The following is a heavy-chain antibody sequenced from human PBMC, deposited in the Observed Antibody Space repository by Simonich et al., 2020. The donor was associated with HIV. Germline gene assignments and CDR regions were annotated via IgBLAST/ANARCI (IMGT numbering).Heavy chain of an antibody. CDR3: AKVGATTAIIDY. J-gene: IGHJ4*02. CDR1: GYSIRNGYY. V-gene: IGHV4-38-2*01. CDR2: IYYSGST. D-gene: IGHD1-26*01. Sequence: QVQLQESGPGLVKPSETLSLTCAVSGYSIRNGYYWGWIRQPPGKGLEWIGGIYYSGSTYTTPALKSRVTISVDTSKNQFSLKLSSVTAADTAVYYCAKVGATTAIIDYWGQGTLVTVSS.